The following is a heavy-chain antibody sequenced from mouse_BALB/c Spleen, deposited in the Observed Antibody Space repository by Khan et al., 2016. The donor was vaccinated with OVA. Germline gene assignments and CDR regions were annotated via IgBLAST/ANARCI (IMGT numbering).Heavy chain of an antibody. Sequence: EVQLQESGPGLVKPSQSLTLTCTVTGYSITSDYAWNWIRQFPGSKLEWMGYIHYSGSTSYNPSLKSRISITRDTSKNKFFLQLNSVTTEDTATSYCARRSVWGAGTTVTVSS. CDR1: GYSITSDYA. V-gene: IGHV3-2*02. CDR2: IHYSGST. J-gene: IGHJ1*01. CDR3: ARRSV.